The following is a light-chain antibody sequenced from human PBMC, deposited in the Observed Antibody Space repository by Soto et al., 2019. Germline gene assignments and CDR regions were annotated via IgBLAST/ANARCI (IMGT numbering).Light chain of an antibody. CDR1: QSVSSSY. V-gene: IGKV3-20*01. J-gene: IGKJ2*01. Sequence: EIVLTQSPGTLSLSPGERATLSCRASQSVSSSYLAWYQQKPGQAPRVLIHGASSSATGIPDRLSGSGSGTDFSLTISRLEPDDFGVDFCQQYVSLRPTPLGQGTKVELK. CDR3: QQYVSLRPTP. CDR2: GAS.